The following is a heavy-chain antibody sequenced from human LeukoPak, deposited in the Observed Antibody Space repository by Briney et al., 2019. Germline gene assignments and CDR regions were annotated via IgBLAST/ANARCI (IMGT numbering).Heavy chain of an antibody. CDR1: GFTFSSYE. D-gene: IGHD3-9*01. CDR2: ISSSGSTI. J-gene: IGHJ6*04. V-gene: IGHV3-48*03. Sequence: GGSLRLSCAASGFTFSSYEMNWVRQAPGKGLEWVPYISSSGSTIYYADSVKGRFTISRDNAKNSLYLQMNSLRAEDTAVYYCARDPYYDILTGLPPYYYYGMDVWGKGTTVTVSS. CDR3: ARDPYYDILTGLPPYYYYGMDV.